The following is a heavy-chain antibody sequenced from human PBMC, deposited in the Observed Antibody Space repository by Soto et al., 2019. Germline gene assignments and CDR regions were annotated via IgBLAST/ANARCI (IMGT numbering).Heavy chain of an antibody. CDR3: ARDLWRGPNYDFWSGYYPYYYYGMDV. J-gene: IGHJ6*02. Sequence: QVQLVESGGGVVQPGRSLRLSCAASGFTFSSYAMHWVRQAPGKGLEWVAVISYDGSNKYYADSVKGGFSISSDNSRNTLYLQMNSLRAEDTAVYYCARDLWRGPNYDFWSGYYPYYYYGMDVWGQGTTVTVSS. V-gene: IGHV3-30-3*01. CDR2: ISYDGSNK. D-gene: IGHD3-3*01. CDR1: GFTFSSYA.